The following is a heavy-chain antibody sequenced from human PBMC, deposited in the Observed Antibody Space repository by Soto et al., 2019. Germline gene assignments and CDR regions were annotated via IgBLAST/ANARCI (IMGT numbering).Heavy chain of an antibody. V-gene: IGHV1-3*01. CDR1: GYTFTKFA. D-gene: IGHD1-1*01. CDR3: ARGRWTEATADYYLDY. Sequence: QVRIVQSGAEVKKPGASVKISCKASGYTFTKFAVHWVRQAPGQRFEWMGWIDAGNGRTKYSQNFQGRVTITRDTSATTAYMELSSLGSEDTAVYYCARGRWTEATADYYLDYWGQGTLVAVSS. J-gene: IGHJ4*02. CDR2: IDAGNGRT.